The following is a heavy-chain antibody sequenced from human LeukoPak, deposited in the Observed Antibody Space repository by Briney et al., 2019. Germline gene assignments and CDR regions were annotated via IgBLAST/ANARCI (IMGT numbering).Heavy chain of an antibody. CDR3: AREFSGISGMDV. Sequence: GESLKISCEGSEYRFSSHRIGWVRQMPGKGLEWMGSIYPADSDTTYRPSFQGHVSISVDKSINTAFLQWHSLKASDTAIYLCAREFSGISGMDVWGQGTTVTVSS. D-gene: IGHD3-16*02. CDR2: IYPADSDT. CDR1: EYRFSSHR. J-gene: IGHJ6*02. V-gene: IGHV5-51*01.